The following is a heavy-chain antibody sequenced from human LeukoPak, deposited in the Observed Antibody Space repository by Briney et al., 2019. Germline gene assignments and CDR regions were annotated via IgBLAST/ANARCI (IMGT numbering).Heavy chain of an antibody. V-gene: IGHV4-34*01. CDR3: ARQTYFGSGSLD. CDR1: GGSFSGYY. D-gene: IGHD3-10*01. J-gene: IGHJ4*02. Sequence: SETLSLTRAVYGGSFSGYYWSWIRQPPGKGLEWIGEINHSGSTNYNPSLKSRVTISVDTSKNQFSLKLSSVTAADTAVYYCARQTYFGSGSLDWGQGTLVTVSS. CDR2: INHSGST.